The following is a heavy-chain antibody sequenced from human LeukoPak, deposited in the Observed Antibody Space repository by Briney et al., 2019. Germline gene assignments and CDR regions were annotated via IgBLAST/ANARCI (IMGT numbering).Heavy chain of an antibody. D-gene: IGHD3-3*01. J-gene: IGHJ4*02. CDR2: ISNDGSRK. Sequence: GGSLRLSCAPSGFTFSRHGMHWVRQAPGKGLEWVAIISNDGSRKYYAHSMEGRFTISRDNSKNTLYLQMDSLRAEDTAVYYCARDRAWNYFDYWGQGTLVTVSS. CDR1: GFTFSRHG. V-gene: IGHV3-30*03. CDR3: ARDRAWNYFDY.